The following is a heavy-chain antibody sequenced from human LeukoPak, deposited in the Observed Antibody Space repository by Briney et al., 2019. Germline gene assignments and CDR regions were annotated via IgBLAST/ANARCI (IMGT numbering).Heavy chain of an antibody. J-gene: IGHJ6*02. V-gene: IGHV3-23*01. CDR3: ASSFRGFYYYYGMDV. Sequence: GGSLRLSCAASGFTFSSYAMSWVRQAPGKGLEWVSAISGSGGSTYYPDSVKGRFTISRDNSKNTLYLQMNSLRAEDTAVYYCASSFRGFYYYYGMDVWGQGTTVTVSS. D-gene: IGHD5-12*01. CDR2: ISGSGGST. CDR1: GFTFSSYA.